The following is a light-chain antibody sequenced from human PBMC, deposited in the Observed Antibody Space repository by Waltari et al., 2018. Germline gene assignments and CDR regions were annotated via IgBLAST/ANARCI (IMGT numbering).Light chain of an antibody. CDR2: AAS. CDR3: QHHVRLPAT. J-gene: IGKJ1*01. CDR1: QSVSRF. Sequence: EIVLTQSPGTLSLSPGERATLSCRASQSVSRFLAWYQQKPGQAPRLLIYAASNRAAGIPDRFSGSGSGTDFSLTINRLELEDFAVYYCQHHVRLPATFGQGTKVEIK. V-gene: IGKV3-20*01.